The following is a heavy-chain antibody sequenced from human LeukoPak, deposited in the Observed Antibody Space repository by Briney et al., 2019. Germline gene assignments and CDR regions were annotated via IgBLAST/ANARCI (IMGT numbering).Heavy chain of an antibody. D-gene: IGHD6-6*01. Sequence: GGFLRLSCAASGFTFSNYAMSWVRQAPGKGLEWVSAISGSGGSTYYADAVKGRFTISRDISKNTLYLQMHSLRAEDTAIYYCAKRSSSSSGHFDYWGQGTLVTVSS. V-gene: IGHV3-23*01. J-gene: IGHJ4*02. CDR1: GFTFSNYA. CDR3: AKRSSSSSGHFDY. CDR2: ISGSGGST.